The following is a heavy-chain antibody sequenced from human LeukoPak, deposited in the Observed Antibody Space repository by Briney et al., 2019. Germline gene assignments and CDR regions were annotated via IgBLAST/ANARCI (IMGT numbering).Heavy chain of an antibody. V-gene: IGHV1-2*02. CDR1: GYTFTGYY. J-gene: IGHJ3*02. CDR3: ARILDVWGSYRYAFDI. CDR2: INPNSGGT. Sequence: ASEKVSCKASGYTFTGYYMHWVRQAPGQGLEWMGWINPNSGGTNYAQKFQGRVTMTRDTSISTAYMELSRLRSDDTAVYYCARILDVWGSYRYAFDIWGQGTMVTVSS. D-gene: IGHD3-16*02.